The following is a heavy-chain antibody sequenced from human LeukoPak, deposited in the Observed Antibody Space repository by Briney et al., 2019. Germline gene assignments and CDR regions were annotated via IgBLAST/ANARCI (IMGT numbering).Heavy chain of an antibody. CDR3: AKVKGAIEYSSSGFDY. D-gene: IGHD6-6*01. J-gene: IGHJ4*02. CDR1: GFTFDDYA. Sequence: GRSLRLSCAASGFTFDDYAMHWVRQAPGKGLEWVSGFSWNSGNIDYADSVKGRFTISRDNAKNSLYLQMNSLRAEDTVLYYCAKVKGAIEYSSSGFDYWGQGTLVTVSS. V-gene: IGHV3-9*01. CDR2: FSWNSGNI.